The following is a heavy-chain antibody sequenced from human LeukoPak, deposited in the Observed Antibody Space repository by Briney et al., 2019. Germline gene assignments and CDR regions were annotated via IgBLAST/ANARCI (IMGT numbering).Heavy chain of an antibody. V-gene: IGHV1-46*01. J-gene: IGHJ4*02. CDR2: TNPSGGST. Sequence: GASVKVSCKASGYTFTSYYMHWVRQAPGQGLEWMGITNPSGGSTSYAQKFQGRVTMTRDTSTSTVYMELSSLRSEDTAVYYCARVFLTGYSSSWSFDYWGQGTLVTVSS. CDR1: GYTFTSYY. D-gene: IGHD6-13*01. CDR3: ARVFLTGYSSSWSFDY.